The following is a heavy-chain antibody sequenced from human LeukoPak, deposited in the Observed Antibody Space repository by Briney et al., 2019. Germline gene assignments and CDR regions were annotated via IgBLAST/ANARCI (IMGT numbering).Heavy chain of an antibody. J-gene: IGHJ4*02. CDR1: GFTFSVSW. Sequence: GGSLRLSCAASGFTFSVSWMDWVRQAPGKGLEWVANINQDGSETYYVDSAKGRFTISRDNAKNSLYLQMDSLRVEDTAMYYCTKALDFWGQGTLVTVSS. CDR3: TKALDF. CDR2: INQDGSET. V-gene: IGHV3-7*01.